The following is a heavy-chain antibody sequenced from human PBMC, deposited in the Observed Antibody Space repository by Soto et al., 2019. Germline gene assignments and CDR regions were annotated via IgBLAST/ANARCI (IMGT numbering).Heavy chain of an antibody. D-gene: IGHD3-10*01. V-gene: IGHV4-34*01. CDR2: INHSGST. CDR1: GGSFSGYY. Sequence: SETLSLTCAVYGGSFSGYYWSWIRQPPGKGLEWIGEINHSGSTNYNPSLKSRVTISVDTSKNQFSLKLSSVTAADTAVYYCARARNYYGSGSYRGMDYYGMDVWGQGTTVT. CDR3: ARARNYYGSGSYRGMDYYGMDV. J-gene: IGHJ6*02.